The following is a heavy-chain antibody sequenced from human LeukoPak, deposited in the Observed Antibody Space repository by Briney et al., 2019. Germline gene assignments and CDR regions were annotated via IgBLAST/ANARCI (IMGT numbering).Heavy chain of an antibody. J-gene: IGHJ4*02. CDR3: ARGPTVAGTPFDY. CDR1: GFTFSSYE. Sequence: PGGSLRLSCAASGFTFSSYEMNWVRQAPGKGLEWVAVISYDGSNKYYADSVKGRFTISRDNSKNTLYLQMNSLRAEDTAVYYCARGPTVAGTPFDYWGQGTLVTVSS. D-gene: IGHD6-19*01. CDR2: ISYDGSNK. V-gene: IGHV3-30*04.